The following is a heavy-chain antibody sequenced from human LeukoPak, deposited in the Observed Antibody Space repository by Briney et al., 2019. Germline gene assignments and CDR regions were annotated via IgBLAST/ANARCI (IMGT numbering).Heavy chain of an antibody. CDR1: GGSISTSDYY. Sequence: SSETLSLTCTVSGGSISTSDYYWGWIRQPPGKGLEWIGSINYSGSTHYNPSLKSRITISVDTSKNQFSLKLSSLTAADTAVYYCARGAGSTLTTVTTYSFDYWGQGTLVTVSS. V-gene: IGHV4-39*01. CDR2: INYSGST. CDR3: ARGAGSTLTTVTTYSFDY. D-gene: IGHD4-17*01. J-gene: IGHJ4*02.